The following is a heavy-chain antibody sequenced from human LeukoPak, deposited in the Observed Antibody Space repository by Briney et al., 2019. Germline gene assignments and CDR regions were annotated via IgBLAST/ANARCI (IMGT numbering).Heavy chain of an antibody. D-gene: IGHD6-13*01. J-gene: IGHJ6*03. Sequence: SETLSLTCTVSGGSISSYYWSWIRQPAGKGLEWIGRIYTSGSTNYNPSLKSRVTMSVDTSKNQFSLKLSSVTAADTAVYYCARSPRIEAPPGSYYYYYYYMDVWGKGTTVTVSS. CDR1: GGSISSYY. CDR2: IYTSGST. V-gene: IGHV4-4*07. CDR3: ARSPRIEAPPGSYYYYYYYMDV.